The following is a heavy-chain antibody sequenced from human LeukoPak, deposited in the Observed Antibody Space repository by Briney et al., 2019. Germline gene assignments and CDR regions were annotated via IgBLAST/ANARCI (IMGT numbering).Heavy chain of an antibody. Sequence: GGSPRLSCAASGFTFSSYAMHWVRQAPGKGLEWVSSISGSGGSTYYADSVKGRFTISRDHSKNTLYLQMNSPRAEDTAVYYCAKAFRGVVVPDFDYWGQGTLVTVSS. J-gene: IGHJ4*02. D-gene: IGHD3-16*02. CDR1: GFTFSSYA. CDR3: AKAFRGVVVPDFDY. CDR2: ISGSGGST. V-gene: IGHV3-23*01.